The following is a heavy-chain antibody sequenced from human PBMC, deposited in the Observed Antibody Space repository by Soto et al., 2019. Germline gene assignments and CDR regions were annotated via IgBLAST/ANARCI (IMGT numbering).Heavy chain of an antibody. D-gene: IGHD6-13*01. CDR1: GGSISSYY. Sequence: SETLSLTCTVSGGSISSYYWSWIRQPPGKGLEWIGYIYYSGSTNYSPSLKSRVTISVDTSKNQFSLKLSSVTAADTAVYYCARLRHGGIAAAHLFDYWGQGTLVTVSS. V-gene: IGHV4-59*01. CDR3: ARLRHGGIAAAHLFDY. CDR2: IYYSGST. J-gene: IGHJ4*02.